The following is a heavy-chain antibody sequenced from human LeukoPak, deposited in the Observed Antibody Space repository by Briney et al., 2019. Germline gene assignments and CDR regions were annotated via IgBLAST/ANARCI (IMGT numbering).Heavy chain of an antibody. J-gene: IGHJ5*02. CDR1: GFTFDDYG. CDR2: INWNGGST. V-gene: IGHV3-20*01. D-gene: IGHD1-1*01. CDR3: AILTGTPNWFDP. Sequence: GGSLRLSCAASGFTFDDYGMSWVRQAPGKGLEWVSGINWNGGSTGYADSVKGRFTISRDNAKNSLYLQMNSLRAEDTALYHCAILTGTPNWFDPWGQGTLVTVSS.